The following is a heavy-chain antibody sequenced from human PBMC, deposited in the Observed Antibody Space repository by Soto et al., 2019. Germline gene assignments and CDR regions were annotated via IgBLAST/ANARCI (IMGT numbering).Heavy chain of an antibody. D-gene: IGHD1-1*01. J-gene: IGHJ4*02. CDR2: ITPTLGTT. CDR3: ARGFTTEATIEGLDY. CDR1: GATFSGSA. V-gene: IGHV1-69*01. Sequence: QVQLVQSGAEVKRPGSSVKVSCKASGATFSGSAFSWVRQAPGQGLVWMGGITPTLGTTNYAQHLQGRVTITADESTATSFIELTSLTSADTAVYYCARGFTTEATIEGLDYWGQGTLVTVSS.